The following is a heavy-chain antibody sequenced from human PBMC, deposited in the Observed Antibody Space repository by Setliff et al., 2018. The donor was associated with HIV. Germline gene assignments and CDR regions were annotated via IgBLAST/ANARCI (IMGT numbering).Heavy chain of an antibody. J-gene: IGHJ4*02. V-gene: IGHV4-31*03. Sequence: SETLSLTCTVSGVSVNSGGYYWNWIRQHPGKGLEWIGHIYYSGSTYDNPSLKSRVTISIDTSKNQFSLQLTSVTAADTALYFCARLGDSGYDFGGYFDYWGQGKLVTVSS. CDR2: IYYSGST. D-gene: IGHD5-12*01. CDR3: ARLGDSGYDFGGYFDY. CDR1: GVSVNSGGYY.